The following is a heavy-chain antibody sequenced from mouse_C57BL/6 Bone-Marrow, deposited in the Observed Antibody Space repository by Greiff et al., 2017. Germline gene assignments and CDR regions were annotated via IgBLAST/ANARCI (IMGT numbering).Heavy chain of an antibody. Sequence: EVMLVESGGGLVQSGRSLRLSCATSGFTFSDIYMEWVRQAPGKGLEWIAASRNKANDYTTEYSASVKGRFIVSRDTSQSILYLQMNALRAEDTAIYYCARDACPHYIFAYWGQGTLVTVSA. CDR2: SRNKANDYTT. V-gene: IGHV7-1*01. CDR3: ARDACPHYIFAY. J-gene: IGHJ3*01. D-gene: IGHD1-2*01. CDR1: GFTFSDIY.